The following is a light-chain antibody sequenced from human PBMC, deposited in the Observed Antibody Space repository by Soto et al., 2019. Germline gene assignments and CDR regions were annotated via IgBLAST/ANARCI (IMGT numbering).Light chain of an antibody. V-gene: IGLV2-14*01. CDR1: SSDVGGYNY. J-gene: IGLJ3*02. Sequence: QSALTQPASVSGSPGQSITISCTGTSSDVGGYNYVSWYQQHPGKAPKLMIYEVSNRPSGDSNRFSGSKSGNTASLTFSGPQAEDEADYYCSSYTTSSTHWVFGGGTKLTVL. CDR3: SSYTTSSTHWV. CDR2: EVS.